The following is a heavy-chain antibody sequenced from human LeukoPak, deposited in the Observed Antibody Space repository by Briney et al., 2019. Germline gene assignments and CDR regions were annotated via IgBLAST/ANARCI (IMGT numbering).Heavy chain of an antibody. D-gene: IGHD2-15*01. CDR3: VKRYCSGGSCYQFDH. CDR1: GFTFSNYA. CDR2: ISSNGANT. Sequence: PGGSLRLSCSASGFTFSNYAMHWVRQAPGKGLEYVSAISSNGANTYYADSVKGRVTISRDNSKNTLFLQLSSLRVEDTAVYYCVKRYCSGGSCYQFDHWGQGTLVIVSS. J-gene: IGHJ4*02. V-gene: IGHV3-64D*09.